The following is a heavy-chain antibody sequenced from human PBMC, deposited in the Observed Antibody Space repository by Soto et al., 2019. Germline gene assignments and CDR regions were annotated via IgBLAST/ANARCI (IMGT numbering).Heavy chain of an antibody. J-gene: IGHJ4*02. CDR3: AKDIAAHTYYFDY. V-gene: IGHV3-23*01. CDR1: GFTFSSYA. CDR2: ISGSGGST. D-gene: IGHD6-6*01. Sequence: GGSLRLSCAASGFTFSSYAMSWVRQAPGKGLEWVSAISGSGGSTYYANSVKGRFTISRDNSKNTLYLQMNSLRAEDTAVYYCAKDIAAHTYYFDYWGQGTLVTVSS.